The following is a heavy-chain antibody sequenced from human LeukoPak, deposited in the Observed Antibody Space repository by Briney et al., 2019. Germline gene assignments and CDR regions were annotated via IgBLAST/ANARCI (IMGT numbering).Heavy chain of an antibody. CDR2: INHSGST. J-gene: IGHJ4*02. D-gene: IGHD4-17*01. CDR3: ARGDINYGDYAY. Sequence: PSETLSLTCAVYGGSFSGYYWSWIRQPPGKGLEWIGEINHSGSTNYNPSLKSRVTISVDTSKNQFSLKLSSVTAADTAVYYCARGDINYGDYAYWGQGTLVTVSS. CDR1: GGSFSGYY. V-gene: IGHV4-34*01.